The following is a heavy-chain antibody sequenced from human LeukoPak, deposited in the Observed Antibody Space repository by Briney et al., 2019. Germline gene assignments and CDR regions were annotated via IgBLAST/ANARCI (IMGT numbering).Heavy chain of an antibody. J-gene: IGHJ3*02. D-gene: IGHD2-8*01. CDR2: IKQDGSAK. CDR1: GFTFSRYW. Sequence: PGGSLRLSCAASGFTFSRYWMTWVRQAPGKGLAWVANIKQDGSAKYYMDSVKGRFTISGDNAKNSLYLQMNSLGVEDTAVYYCARVNPLMAPGAVDIWGQGTKVAVPS. CDR3: ARVNPLMAPGAVDI. V-gene: IGHV3-7*01.